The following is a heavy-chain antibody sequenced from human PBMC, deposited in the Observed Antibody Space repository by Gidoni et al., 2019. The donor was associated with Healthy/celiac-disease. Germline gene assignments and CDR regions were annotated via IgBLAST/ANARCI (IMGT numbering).Heavy chain of an antibody. D-gene: IGHD4-17*01. CDR2: IIPIFGTA. V-gene: IGHV1-69*12. CDR1: GGTFSSYA. Sequence: QVQLVQSGAEVKKPGSSVKVSCKASGGTFSSYAISWVRQAPGQGLEWVGGIIPIFGTANYAQKFQGRVTITADESTSTAYIELGSPRSEDTAVYYCATHKLTTVTPLYWYFDLWGRGTLVTGSS. CDR3: ATHKLTTVTPLYWYFDL. J-gene: IGHJ2*01.